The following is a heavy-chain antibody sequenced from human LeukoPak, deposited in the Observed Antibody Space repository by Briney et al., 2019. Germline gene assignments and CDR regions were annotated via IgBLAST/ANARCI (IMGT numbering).Heavy chain of an antibody. CDR1: GGSLSSSDHY. D-gene: IGHD6-13*01. CDR2: IYYSGTA. Sequence: SQTLSLTCTVSGGSLSSSDHYWSWIRQPPGKGLEWIAYIYYSGTAYYNPSLKSRVSISVDTSKNQFSLKLSSVTAADTAAYYCARGDSSSWSFKIWGQGTLVTVSS. CDR3: ARGDSSSWSFKI. V-gene: IGHV4-30-4*01. J-gene: IGHJ4*02.